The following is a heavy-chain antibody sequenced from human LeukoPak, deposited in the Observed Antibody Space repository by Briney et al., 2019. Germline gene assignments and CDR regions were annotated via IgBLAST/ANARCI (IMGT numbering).Heavy chain of an antibody. J-gene: IGHJ4*02. D-gene: IGHD1-14*01. Sequence: GGSLRLSCAASGFTFSSYAMSWVRQAPGKGLEWVSVISGSGGSKYYADSVKGRFPISRDISKNTLYLQMNSLRAEDTAVYYCASKPYPAFDYWGQGTLVTVS. V-gene: IGHV3-23*01. CDR1: GFTFSSYA. CDR2: ISGSGGSK. CDR3: ASKPYPAFDY.